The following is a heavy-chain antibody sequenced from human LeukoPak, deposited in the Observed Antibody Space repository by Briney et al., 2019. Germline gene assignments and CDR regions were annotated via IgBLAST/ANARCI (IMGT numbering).Heavy chain of an antibody. J-gene: IGHJ4*02. CDR1: GYTLTGNH. D-gene: IGHD2-21*02. V-gene: IGHV1-2*02. CDR3: ARGGSTDSIHSCGGNCYFLDY. Sequence: GASVTVSCKASGYTLTGNHMHSVRQAPGQGLEWMGWINPNSGGRNYAQKFQGRVIMTRDTSISTAYMELSRLGSDDTAVYYCARGGSTDSIHSCGGNCYFLDYWGQGTLVTVSS. CDR2: INPNSGGR.